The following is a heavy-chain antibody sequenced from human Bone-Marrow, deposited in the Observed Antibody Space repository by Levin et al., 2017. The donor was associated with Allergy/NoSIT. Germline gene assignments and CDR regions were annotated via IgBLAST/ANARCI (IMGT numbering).Heavy chain of an antibody. CDR1: GFTFSNYA. CDR3: AKDPYFYGSGSLRN. J-gene: IGHJ4*02. V-gene: IGHV3-23*01. CDR2: ISGSGDST. D-gene: IGHD3-10*01. Sequence: GGSLRLSCAASGFTFSNYAMSWVRQAPGKGLEWVSGISGSGDSTYDGDSVKGRFTISRDNSKNTLYLQMNSLRAADTAVSYCAKDPYFYGSGSLRNWGQGTLVTVSS.